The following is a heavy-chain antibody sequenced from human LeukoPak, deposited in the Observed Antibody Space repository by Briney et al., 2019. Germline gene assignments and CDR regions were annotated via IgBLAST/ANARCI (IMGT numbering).Heavy chain of an antibody. V-gene: IGHV3-30*18. D-gene: IGHD4-17*01. Sequence: GGSLRLSCAASGFTFRTHGMSWVRQAPGKGLEWLAVISSDGSNGHYADSVKGRFTVSRDNSKNTLYLQMDSLRAEDTAVYYCAKGHYYGDPGGGNFDLWGQGTLVTVSS. CDR1: GFTFRTHG. CDR2: ISSDGSNG. J-gene: IGHJ4*02. CDR3: AKGHYYGDPGGGNFDL.